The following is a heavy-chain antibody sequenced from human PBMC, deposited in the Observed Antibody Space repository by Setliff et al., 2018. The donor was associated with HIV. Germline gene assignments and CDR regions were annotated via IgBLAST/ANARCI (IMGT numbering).Heavy chain of an antibody. CDR2: IYNRGAT. CDR1: GGSISSASYY. CDR3: AGDYAGSGRPFDY. Sequence: PSETLSLTCTVSGGSISSASYYWSWTRQPAGKGLEWTGRIYNRGATTYNPSLKSRVTVSVDTSKNQLSLKLTSVTAADTAVYFCAGDYAGSGRPFDYWGQGTLVTVSS. J-gene: IGHJ4*02. D-gene: IGHD6-19*01. V-gene: IGHV4-61*02.